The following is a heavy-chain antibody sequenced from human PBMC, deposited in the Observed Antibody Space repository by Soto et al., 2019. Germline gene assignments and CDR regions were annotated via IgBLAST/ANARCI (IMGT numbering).Heavy chain of an antibody. CDR2: IKQDGGEK. J-gene: IGHJ2*01. D-gene: IGHD1-26*01. V-gene: IGHV3-7*01. Sequence: PGKGLEWVANIKQDGGEKYYVYAVKGRFTISRDNAKNSLYLQMNSLRAEDTAVYYFFFQAEDGIRATVPVSAFLLNRSSDL. CDR3: FFQAEDGIRATVPVSAFLLNRSSDL.